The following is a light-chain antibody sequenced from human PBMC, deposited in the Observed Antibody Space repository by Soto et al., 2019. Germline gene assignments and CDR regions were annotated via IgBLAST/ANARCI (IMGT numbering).Light chain of an antibody. Sequence: DIVMTQTPLSSSVTLGQPASISCRSSQSLVFSDGNTYLTWLHQRPGQPPRLLIYQISKRFSGVPDRFSGGGAGTDFTLKISRVEAEDVGVYYCMQGIQFPFTFGPGTTVDIK. CDR3: MQGIQFPFT. V-gene: IGKV2-24*01. CDR1: QSLVFSDGNTY. J-gene: IGKJ3*01. CDR2: QIS.